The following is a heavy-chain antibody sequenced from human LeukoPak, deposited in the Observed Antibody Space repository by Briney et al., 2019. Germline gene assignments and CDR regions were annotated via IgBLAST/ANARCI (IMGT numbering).Heavy chain of an antibody. D-gene: IGHD2-2*01. V-gene: IGHV3-7*03. Sequence: GGSLRLSCAASGLTLNMYWLTWVRQAPGKGLEWVANIKQDGSEKNYVDSVKGRFTISRDNTKNSLYLQMNNLRDEDTAVYHCVSRRRSTPACYAASLHCFDYWGQGTRVTVSS. CDR2: IKQDGSEK. CDR1: GLTLNMYW. J-gene: IGHJ4*02. CDR3: VSRRRSTPACYAASLHCFDY.